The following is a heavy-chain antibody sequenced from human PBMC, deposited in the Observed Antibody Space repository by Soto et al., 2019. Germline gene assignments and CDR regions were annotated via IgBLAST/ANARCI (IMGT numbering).Heavy chain of an antibody. CDR3: AGNAASHNWFDP. V-gene: IGHV4-38-2*02. CDR2: IFTSGRT. CDR1: CSSVSDKFY. D-gene: IGHD2-15*01. Sequence: SETLCLTRTVSCSSVSDKFYWAWLRHPPGQGLEWIGSIFTSGRTYYHPSLKSRVTISVDTSKTQVFLDLTSVTAADTARYFCAGNAASHNWFDPWGQGPLVTVS. J-gene: IGHJ5*02.